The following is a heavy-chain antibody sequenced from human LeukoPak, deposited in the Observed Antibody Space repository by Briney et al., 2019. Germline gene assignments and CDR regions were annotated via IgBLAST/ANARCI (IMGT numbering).Heavy chain of an antibody. CDR1: GYSVLSYW. D-gene: IGHD2-15*01. Sequence: GESLKISCKGSGYSVLSYWIAWVRQMPGKGLEWMGIIYPGDSDTRYSPSFQGQVTISADKSISTVYLQWYSLRASDTAIYYCAFSSPGYCSGGTCYPFYFDYWGQGTLVTVSS. J-gene: IGHJ4*02. CDR3: AFSSPGYCSGGTCYPFYFDY. CDR2: IYPGDSDT. V-gene: IGHV5-51*01.